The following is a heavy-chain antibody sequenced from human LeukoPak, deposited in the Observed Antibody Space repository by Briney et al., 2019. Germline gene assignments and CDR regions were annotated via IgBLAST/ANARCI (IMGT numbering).Heavy chain of an antibody. CDR3: AREGVVPAARVYYYYGMDV. V-gene: IGHV3-48*03. CDR1: GFTFSSYE. D-gene: IGHD2-2*01. CDR2: ISSSGSTK. Sequence: GGSLRLSCAASGFTFSSYEMNWVRQAPGKGLEWVSYISSSGSTKYYADSVKGRFTISRDNAKNSLYLQMNSLRAEDTAVYYCAREGVVPAARVYYYYGMDVWGKGTTVTVSS. J-gene: IGHJ6*04.